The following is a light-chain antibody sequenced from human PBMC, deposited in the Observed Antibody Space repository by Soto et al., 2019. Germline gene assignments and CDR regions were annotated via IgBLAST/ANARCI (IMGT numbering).Light chain of an antibody. CDR2: EVN. Sequence: QSALTQPASVSGSPGQSITISCTGTSSDVGTYNFVSWHQHHPGKAPKLMIYEVNKRSSGVSNRFSGSKSGNTASLTISGLQAEDEADYYCCSYAGSDTFLFGGGTKLTVL. J-gene: IGLJ2*01. V-gene: IGLV2-23*02. CDR1: SSDVGTYNF. CDR3: CSYAGSDTFL.